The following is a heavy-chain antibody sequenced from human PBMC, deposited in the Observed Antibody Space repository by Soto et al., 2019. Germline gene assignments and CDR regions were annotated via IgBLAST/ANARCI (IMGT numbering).Heavy chain of an antibody. D-gene: IGHD2-2*01. Sequence: SVKVSCKASGGTFSSYAISWVRQAPGQGLEWMGGIIPIFGTANYAQKFQGRVTITADESTSTAHMELSSLRSEDTAVYYCARHVPAAGYYYGMDFWGQGTTVTVS. V-gene: IGHV1-69*13. CDR1: GGTFSSYA. CDR3: ARHVPAAGYYYGMDF. CDR2: IIPIFGTA. J-gene: IGHJ6*02.